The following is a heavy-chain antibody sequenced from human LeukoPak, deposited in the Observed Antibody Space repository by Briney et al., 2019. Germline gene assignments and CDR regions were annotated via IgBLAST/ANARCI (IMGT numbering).Heavy chain of an antibody. CDR1: GDSINNYY. Sequence: SETLSLTCSVSGDSINNYYWSWIRQPPGKGLEWIGYIYYSGSTNYNPSLKSRVTISVDTSKNQFSLKLSSVTAADTAVYYCARCGVKGIQLWNWGQGTLVTVSS. J-gene: IGHJ4*02. CDR2: IYYSGST. CDR3: ARCGVKGIQLWN. D-gene: IGHD5-18*01. V-gene: IGHV4-59*01.